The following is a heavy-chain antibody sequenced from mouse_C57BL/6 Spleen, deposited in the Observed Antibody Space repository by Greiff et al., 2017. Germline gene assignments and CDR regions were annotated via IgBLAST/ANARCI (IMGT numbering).Heavy chain of an antibody. V-gene: IGHV3-6*01. CDR1: GYSITSGYY. CDR2: ISYDGSN. CDR3: ARYDNDERDY. D-gene: IGHD2-4*01. Sequence: EVKLEESGPGLVKPSQSLSLTCSVTGYSITSGYYWNWIRQFPGNKLEWMGYISYDGSNNYNPYLNNRTSITRDTSNNQFFLKLNSVTTEDTATYYCARYDNDERDYWGQGTTLTVSS. J-gene: IGHJ2*01.